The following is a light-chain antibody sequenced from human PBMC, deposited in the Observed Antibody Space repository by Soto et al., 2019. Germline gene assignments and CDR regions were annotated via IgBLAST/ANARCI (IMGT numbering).Light chain of an antibody. CDR3: HQSYSTLSIT. CDR2: AAL. J-gene: IGKJ5*01. CDR1: ESIARH. V-gene: IGKV1-39*01. Sequence: DIQMTQSPSSLSASVGDRVTITCRASESIARHLNWYQQKPGKAPKLLIYAALSLQNGVPSRFRGGGSGTDFTLTISNLQPEDFATYYCHQSYSTLSITFGQGTRLEIK.